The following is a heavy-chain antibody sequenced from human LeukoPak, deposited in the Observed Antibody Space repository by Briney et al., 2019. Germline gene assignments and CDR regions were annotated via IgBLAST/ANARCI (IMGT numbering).Heavy chain of an antibody. J-gene: IGHJ4*02. V-gene: IGHV3-7*01. Sequence: GGSLRLSCAASGFTFTTNWMTWVRQAPGKGLEWVATINQDGSEKYYVDSVKGRFTISRDNAKNSLFLQTNSLRAEDTAVYYCARDRITDFWSGYYTNYFDYWGQGTLVTVSS. CDR2: INQDGSEK. CDR3: ARDRITDFWSGYYTNYFDY. CDR1: GFTFTTNW. D-gene: IGHD3-3*01.